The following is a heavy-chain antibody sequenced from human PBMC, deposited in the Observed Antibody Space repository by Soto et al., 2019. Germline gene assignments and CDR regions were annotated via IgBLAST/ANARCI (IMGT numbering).Heavy chain of an antibody. CDR3: ARELYSPDSFDI. J-gene: IGHJ3*02. CDR2: IIPIFGTA. CDR1: GGTFSSYA. D-gene: IGHD2-21*01. Sequence: SVKVSCKASGGTFSSYAISWVRQAPGQGLEWMGGIIPIFGTANYAQKFQGRVTITADESTSTAYMELSSLRSEDTAVYYCARELYSPDSFDIWGQGTMVTVSS. V-gene: IGHV1-69*13.